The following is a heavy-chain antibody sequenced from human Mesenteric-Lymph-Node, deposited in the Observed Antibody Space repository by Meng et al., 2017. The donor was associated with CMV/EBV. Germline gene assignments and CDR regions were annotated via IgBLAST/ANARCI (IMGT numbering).Heavy chain of an antibody. CDR3: GSWYFDY. CDR2: TYYKSKWYH. V-gene: IGHV6-1*01. CDR1: GDNVSSNSAA. Sequence: LTCAISGDNVSSNSAAWHWIRQSPSRGLEWLGKTYYKSKWYHDYAVSLKSRITINSDTSKNQFSLLLNSVTPEDTAVYYCGSWYFDYWGQGTLVTVSS. J-gene: IGHJ4*02.